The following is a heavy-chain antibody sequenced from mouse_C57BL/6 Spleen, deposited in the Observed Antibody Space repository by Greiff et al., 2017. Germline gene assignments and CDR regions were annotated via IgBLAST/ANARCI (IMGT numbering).Heavy chain of an antibody. D-gene: IGHD2-3*01. V-gene: IGHV1-42*01. CDR3: ARNPDGYYAMDY. CDR2: INPSTGGT. Sequence: EVLLQQSGPELVKPGASVKISCKASGYSFTGYYMNWVKQSPEKSLEWIGEINPSTGGTTYNQKFKAKATLTVDKSSSTAYMQLKSLTSEDSAVYYCARNPDGYYAMDYWGQGTSVTVSS. CDR1: GYSFTGYY. J-gene: IGHJ4*01.